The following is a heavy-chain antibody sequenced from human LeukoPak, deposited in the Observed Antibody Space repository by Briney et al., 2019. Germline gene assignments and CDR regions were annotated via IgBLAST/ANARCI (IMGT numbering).Heavy chain of an antibody. V-gene: IGHV1-8*01. D-gene: IGHD4-11*01. Sequence: EASVNVSRNASGYTFTSHDNYWMRQPTGPGLELMGWMNPNSGNTGYAQKFQGRVTITRNTSISTAYMELSSLRSEDTAVYYCARGPAYSNYGAYYYYYMDVWGKGTTVSVSS. J-gene: IGHJ6*03. CDR2: MNPNSGNT. CDR3: ARGPAYSNYGAYYYYYMDV. CDR1: GYTFTSHD.